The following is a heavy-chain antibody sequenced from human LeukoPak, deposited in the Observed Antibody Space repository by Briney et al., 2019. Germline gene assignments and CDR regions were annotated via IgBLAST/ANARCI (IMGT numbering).Heavy chain of an antibody. CDR1: GFTFSSYG. CDR2: ISSNGGST. CDR3: ASRGYSYGYTDY. D-gene: IGHD5-18*01. Sequence: GGSLRLSCAASGFTFSSYGMHWVRQAPGKGLEYVSAISSNGGSTYYANSVKGRFTISRDNSKNTLYLHMGSLRAEDMAVYYCASRGYSYGYTDYWGQGALVTVSS. V-gene: IGHV3-64*01. J-gene: IGHJ4*02.